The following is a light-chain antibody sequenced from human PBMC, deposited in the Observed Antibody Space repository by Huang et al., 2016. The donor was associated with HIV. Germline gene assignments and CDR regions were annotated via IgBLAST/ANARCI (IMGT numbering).Light chain of an antibody. V-gene: IGKV3-15*01. CDR2: DAS. CDR3: QQYNDWPPLT. CDR1: HSVDSD. J-gene: IGKJ4*01. Sequence: EIEMTQSPATLSVSPGERATLSCRASHSVDSDLAWYQQKPGQAPRPLIYDASTRATGISAKSNGTGSGTEFSLSITILQSEDFAVYYCQQYNDWPPLTFGGGTKVEI.